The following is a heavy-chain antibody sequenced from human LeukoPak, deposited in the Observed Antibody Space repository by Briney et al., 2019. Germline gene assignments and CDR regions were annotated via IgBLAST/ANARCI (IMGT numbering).Heavy chain of an antibody. CDR3: AKGRFSFVAGYSSSPLDY. CDR1: GFTFSDYY. D-gene: IGHD6-13*01. J-gene: IGHJ4*02. CDR2: ISSSGSTI. V-gene: IGHV3-11*04. Sequence: GGSLRLSCAASGFTFSDYYMSWIRQAPGKGLEWVSYISSSGSTIYYADSVKGRFTISRDNSKNTLYLQMNSLRAEDTAVYYCAKGRFSFVAGYSSSPLDYWGQGTLVTVSS.